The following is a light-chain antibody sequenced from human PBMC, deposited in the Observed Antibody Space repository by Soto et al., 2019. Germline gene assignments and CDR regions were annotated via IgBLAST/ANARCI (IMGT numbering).Light chain of an antibody. CDR2: GDT. J-gene: IGLJ1*01. CDR3: QSYDNSLSGLYV. CDR1: NSNIGASYE. V-gene: IGLV1-40*01. Sequence: QSVLTQPPSESGAPGQRGTISCTGSNSNIGASYEVHWYQHLPGTAPKLLIYGDTNRPSGVPDRFSGSKSGASASLAITGLRAEDEADYYCQSYDNSLSGLYVFGTGTKLTVL.